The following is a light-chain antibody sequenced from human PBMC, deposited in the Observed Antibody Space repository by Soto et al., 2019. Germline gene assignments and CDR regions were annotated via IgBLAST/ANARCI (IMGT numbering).Light chain of an antibody. CDR1: QNIINY. Sequence: DIQMTQSPSSLSASVGDRVTITCRASQNIINYLNWYQQKPGKAPQLLIYVASRLESGVPSRFSGSGSGTDFTLTISSLQPEDFATYYCQKSYNAPITCGQGTRLEIK. CDR2: VAS. J-gene: IGKJ5*01. CDR3: QKSYNAPIT. V-gene: IGKV1-39*01.